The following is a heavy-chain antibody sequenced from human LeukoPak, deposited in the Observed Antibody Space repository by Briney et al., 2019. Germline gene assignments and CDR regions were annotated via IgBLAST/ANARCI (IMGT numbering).Heavy chain of an antibody. Sequence: GGSLRLSCAASGFTLSGYFMSWVRQAPGEGLEWVASIKGDGSEKYYVDSVKGRFTISRDNAKNSLYLQMNSLRAEDTAVYYCARDRGWRSSGYYLYYFDFWGQGTLVTVSS. V-gene: IGHV3-7*01. J-gene: IGHJ4*02. D-gene: IGHD3-22*01. CDR1: GFTLSGYF. CDR3: ARDRGWRSSGYYLYYFDF. CDR2: IKGDGSEK.